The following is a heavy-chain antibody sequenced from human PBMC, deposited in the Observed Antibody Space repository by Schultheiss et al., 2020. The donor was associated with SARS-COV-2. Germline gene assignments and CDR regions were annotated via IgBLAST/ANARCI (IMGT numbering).Heavy chain of an antibody. CDR1: GYTFTSYD. V-gene: IGHV1-8*01. D-gene: IGHD5-18*01. Sequence: ASVKVSCKASGYTFTSYDINWVRQATGQGLEWMGWMNPNSGNTGYAQKFQGWVTMTRETSISTAYMELSRLRSDDTAVYYCARDGGGYSWNWFDPWGQGTLVTVSS. CDR2: MNPNSGNT. J-gene: IGHJ5*02. CDR3: ARDGGGYSWNWFDP.